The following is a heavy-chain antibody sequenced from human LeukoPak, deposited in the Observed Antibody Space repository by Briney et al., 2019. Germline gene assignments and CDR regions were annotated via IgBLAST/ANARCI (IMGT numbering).Heavy chain of an antibody. CDR3: ARGIRVAPLY. V-gene: IGHV3-7*01. CDR2: IKQDGSEK. CDR1: GFTFSSYG. J-gene: IGHJ4*02. D-gene: IGHD2-15*01. Sequence: GGSLRLSCAASGFTFSSYGMHWVRQAPGKGLEWVANIKQDGSEKYYVDSVKGRFTISRDNAKNSLYLQMNSLRAEDTAVYYCARGIRVAPLYWGQGTLVTVSS.